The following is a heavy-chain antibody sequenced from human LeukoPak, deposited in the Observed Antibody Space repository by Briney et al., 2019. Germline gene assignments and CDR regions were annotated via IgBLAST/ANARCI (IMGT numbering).Heavy chain of an antibody. CDR3: ARGLRPSSYWSSGISGY. D-gene: IGHD2-8*02. V-gene: IGHV1-8*01. CDR1: GYTFTTYD. Sequence: ASVKVSCKASGYTFTTYDINWVRQATGQGLEWMGRMNPNSGNTGYTQKFQGRVTMTRNTSITTAYMELNSLRSEDTAVYYCARGLRPSSYWSSGISGYWGQGTLVTVSS. CDR2: MNPNSGNT. J-gene: IGHJ4*02.